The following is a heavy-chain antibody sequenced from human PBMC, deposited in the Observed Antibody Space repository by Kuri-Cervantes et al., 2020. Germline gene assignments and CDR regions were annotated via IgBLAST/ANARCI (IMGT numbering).Heavy chain of an antibody. J-gene: IGHJ4*02. V-gene: IGHV3-19*01. D-gene: IGHD3-3*01. CDR2: VSWNGSRT. CDR1: GFTFSNSD. Sequence: GESLKISCAASGFTFSNSDMNWVRQAPGKGLEWVSGVSWNGSRTHYADSVKGRFTISRDNSKNTLYLQMNSLRAEDTAAYYCATGDGVLGFLGYWGQGTLVTVSS. CDR3: ATGDGVLGFLGY.